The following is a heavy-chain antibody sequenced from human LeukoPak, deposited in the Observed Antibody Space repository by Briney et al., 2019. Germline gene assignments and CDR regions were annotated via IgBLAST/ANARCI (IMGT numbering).Heavy chain of an antibody. CDR3: ARQFVVVPAAIFWFDP. Sequence: GESLKISCKGSGYSFTSYWIGWVRQMPGKGLEWMGIIYPGDSDTRYSPSFQGQVTISADKSISTAYLQWSSLKASDTAMYYCARQFVVVPAAIFWFDPWGQGTLSPSPQ. CDR1: GYSFTSYW. CDR2: IYPGDSDT. J-gene: IGHJ5*02. D-gene: IGHD2-2*01. V-gene: IGHV5-51*01.